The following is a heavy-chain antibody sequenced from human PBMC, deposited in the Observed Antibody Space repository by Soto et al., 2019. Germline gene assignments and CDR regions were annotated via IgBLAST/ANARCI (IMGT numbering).Heavy chain of an antibody. V-gene: IGHV3-33*01. D-gene: IGHD5-18*01. J-gene: IGHJ6*02. CDR1: GFTFSSYG. CDR2: IWYDGSNK. CDR3: ARGGYSYDYYYYGMDV. Sequence: GGSLRLSCAASGFTFSSYGMHWVRQAPGKGLEWVAVIWYDGSNKYYADSVKGRFTISRDNSKNTLYLQMNSLRAEDTAVYYCARGGYSYDYYYYGMDVWGQGTTVTVS.